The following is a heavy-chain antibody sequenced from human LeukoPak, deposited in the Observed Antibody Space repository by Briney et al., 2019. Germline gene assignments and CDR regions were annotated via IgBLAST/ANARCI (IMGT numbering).Heavy chain of an antibody. V-gene: IGHV3-23*01. Sequence: GGSLRLSCAASGFTFSNYVMAWVRQAPGKGLEWVSTISGSGGNTYYADSVKGRFTISRENSKNTLYLQMNSLRAEDTAVYYCAKRPLGSTWYGENWFDPWGQGTLVTVSS. J-gene: IGHJ5*02. CDR3: AKRPLGSTWYGENWFDP. CDR1: GFTFSNYV. CDR2: ISGSGGNT. D-gene: IGHD6-13*01.